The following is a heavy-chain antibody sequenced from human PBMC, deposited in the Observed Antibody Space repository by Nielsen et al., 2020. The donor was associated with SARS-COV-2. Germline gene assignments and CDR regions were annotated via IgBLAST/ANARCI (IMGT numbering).Heavy chain of an antibody. D-gene: IGHD3-22*01. J-gene: IGHJ6*02. Sequence: VRQAPGKGLEWVSSISSSSSYIYYADSVKGRFTISRDNAKNSLYLQMNSLRAEDTAVYYCARGAIVVPRYYYYGMDVWGQGTTVTVSS. V-gene: IGHV3-21*01. CDR2: ISSSSSYI. CDR3: ARGAIVVPRYYYYGMDV.